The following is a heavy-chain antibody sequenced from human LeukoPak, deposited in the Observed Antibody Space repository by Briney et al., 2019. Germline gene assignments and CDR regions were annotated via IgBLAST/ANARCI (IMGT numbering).Heavy chain of an antibody. J-gene: IGHJ3*02. V-gene: IGHV1-69-2*01. Sequence: ASVKVSCKVSGYTFTDYYMRWVQQAPGKGLEWMGLVDPEDGETIYAEKFQGRVTITADTSTDTAYMELSSLRSEDTAVYYCATVPTEWELLLENDAFDIWGQGTMVTVSS. CDR1: GYTFTDYY. D-gene: IGHD1-26*01. CDR2: VDPEDGET. CDR3: ATVPTEWELLLENDAFDI.